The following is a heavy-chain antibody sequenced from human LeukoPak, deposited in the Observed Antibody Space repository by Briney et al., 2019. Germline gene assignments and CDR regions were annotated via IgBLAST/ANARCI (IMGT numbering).Heavy chain of an antibody. V-gene: IGHV4-31*03. CDR1: GGSISSGGYY. CDR3: ARDKDGYEIFDAFDI. D-gene: IGHD5-12*01. J-gene: IGHJ3*02. Sequence: SETLSLTCTVSGGSISSGGYYWSWIRQHPGKGLEWIGYNYYSGSTYYNPSLKSRVTISVDTSKNQFSLKLSSVTAADTAVYYCARDKDGYEIFDAFDIWGQGTMVTVSS. CDR2: NYYSGST.